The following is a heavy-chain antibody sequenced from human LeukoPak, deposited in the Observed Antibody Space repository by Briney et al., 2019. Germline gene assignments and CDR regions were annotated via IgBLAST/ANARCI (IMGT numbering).Heavy chain of an antibody. Sequence: GGSLRLSCSASAFTFSMYWMTWVRPAPGKGLEWVATIKEDGSDKYYVESVRGRFTISRDNAENSLNLQMNRLTAEDTALYYCVRDGIRDIPGVITIRYDYWGQGTLVTVSS. D-gene: IGHD3-10*01. J-gene: IGHJ4*02. CDR2: IKEDGSDK. CDR3: VRDGIRDIPGVITIRYDY. V-gene: IGHV3-7*05. CDR1: AFTFSMYW.